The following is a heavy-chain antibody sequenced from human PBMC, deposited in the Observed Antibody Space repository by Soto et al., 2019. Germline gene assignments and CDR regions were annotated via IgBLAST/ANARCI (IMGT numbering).Heavy chain of an antibody. D-gene: IGHD4-17*01. Sequence: LRHSCAASGFTFSSYSMNWVRQAPGKGLEWVSSISSSSSYIYYADSVKGRFTISRDNAKNSLYLQMNSLRAEDTAVYYCAKSAVTTSRSRWFDPWGQGTLVTVYS. CDR3: AKSAVTTSRSRWFDP. CDR1: GFTFSSYS. J-gene: IGHJ5*02. V-gene: IGHV3-21*01. CDR2: ISSSSSYI.